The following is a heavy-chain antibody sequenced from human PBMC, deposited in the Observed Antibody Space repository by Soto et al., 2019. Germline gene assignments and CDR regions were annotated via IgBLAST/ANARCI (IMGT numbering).Heavy chain of an antibody. CDR1: GFTFSDYY. Sequence: PVGSLRLSCAASGFTFSDYYMSWIRQAPGKGLEWVSYISSSGTTIYHADSVKGRFTISRDNSKNTLYLQMNSLRAEDTAVYYCAKEGSGWSDAFDIWGQGTMVTVSS. D-gene: IGHD6-19*01. CDR2: ISSSGTTI. V-gene: IGHV3-11*01. CDR3: AKEGSGWSDAFDI. J-gene: IGHJ3*02.